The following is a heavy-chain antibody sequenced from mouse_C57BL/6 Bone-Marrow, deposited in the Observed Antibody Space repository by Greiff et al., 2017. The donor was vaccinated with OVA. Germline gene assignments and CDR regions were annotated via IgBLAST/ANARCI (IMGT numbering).Heavy chain of an antibody. CDR1: GYTFTDYY. Sequence: QVQLKESGAELVRPGASVKLSCKASGYTFTDYYINWVKQRPGQGLEWIARIYPGSGNTYYNEKFKGKATLTAEKSSSTAYMQLSSLTSEDSAVYFCAIFTPAYWGQGTLVTVSA. V-gene: IGHV1-76*01. J-gene: IGHJ3*01. CDR3: AIFTPAY. CDR2: IYPGSGNT.